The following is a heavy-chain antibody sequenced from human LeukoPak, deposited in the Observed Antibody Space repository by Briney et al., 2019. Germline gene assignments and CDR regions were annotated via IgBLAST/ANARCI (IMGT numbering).Heavy chain of an antibody. Sequence: SETLSLTCTVSGGSISSGSSYWSWIRQPAGKGLEWIGYIYYSGSTNYNPSLKSRVTISVDTSKNQFSLKLSSVTAADTAVYYCARISRYCSSTSCSNWFDPWGQGTLVTVSS. J-gene: IGHJ5*02. D-gene: IGHD2-2*01. CDR3: ARISRYCSSTSCSNWFDP. CDR2: IYYSGST. V-gene: IGHV4-61*10. CDR1: GGSISSGSSY.